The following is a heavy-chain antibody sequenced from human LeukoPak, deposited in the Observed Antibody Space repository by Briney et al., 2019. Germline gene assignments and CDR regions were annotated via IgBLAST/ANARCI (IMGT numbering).Heavy chain of an antibody. D-gene: IGHD3-16*02. V-gene: IGHV3-30*04. CDR3: ARSTGGGYYDYVWGSYRYLVY. CDR1: GFTFSSYA. CDR2: ISYDGSNK. J-gene: IGHJ4*02. Sequence: PGGSLRLSCAASGFTFSSYAMHWVRQAPGKGLEWVAVISYDGSNKYYADSVKGRFTISRDNSKNTLYLQMNSLRAEDTVVYYCARSTGGGYYDYVWGSYRYLVYWGQGTLVTVSS.